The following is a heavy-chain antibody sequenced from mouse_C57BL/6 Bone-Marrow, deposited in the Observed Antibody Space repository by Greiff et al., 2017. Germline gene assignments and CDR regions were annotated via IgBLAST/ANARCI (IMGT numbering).Heavy chain of an antibody. CDR1: GYTFTDYE. J-gene: IGHJ1*03. Sequence: QVQLQQSGAELVRPGASVTLSCKASGYTFTDYEMHWVKQTPVHGLEWIGAIDPETGGTAYNQKFKGKAILTADKSSSTAYMELRSLTSEDSAVYYCPVITTVVAPGFDVWGTGTTVTVSS. D-gene: IGHD1-1*01. V-gene: IGHV1-15*01. CDR2: IDPETGGT. CDR3: PVITTVVAPGFDV.